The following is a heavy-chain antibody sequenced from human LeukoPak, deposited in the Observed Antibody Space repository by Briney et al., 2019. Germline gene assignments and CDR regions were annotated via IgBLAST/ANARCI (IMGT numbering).Heavy chain of an antibody. V-gene: IGHV3-23*01. CDR2: IGGRGDSI. CDR1: GLTFKIYS. Sequence: AGGSLRLSCAASGLTFKIYSMHWVRQAPGKGLEWVAVIGGRGDSIFYADSVKGRFTISRDNSKNTEDLQMSSLRAEDTAIYYCAKDYYETSGYFDSWGQGSLVSVSS. J-gene: IGHJ4*02. CDR3: AKDYYETSGYFDS. D-gene: IGHD3-22*01.